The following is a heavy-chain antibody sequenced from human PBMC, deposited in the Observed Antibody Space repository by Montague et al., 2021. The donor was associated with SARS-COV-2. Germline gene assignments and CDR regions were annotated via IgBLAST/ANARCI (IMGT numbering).Heavy chain of an antibody. D-gene: IGHD2-21*01. V-gene: IGHV4-34*01. CDR1: GGSFSGYY. J-gene: IGHJ4*02. CDR3: SREVRGRIVVVIAIPYYYFDY. CDR2: VNHSGST. Sequence: SETLSLTCAAYGGSFSGYYWSWIRQPPGKGLEWIGEVNHSGSTNYNPSLKIRVPISVDTSKIQFSLKLSSVTAADTAVSYCSREVRGRIVVVIAIPYYYFDYWGQGTLVTVSS.